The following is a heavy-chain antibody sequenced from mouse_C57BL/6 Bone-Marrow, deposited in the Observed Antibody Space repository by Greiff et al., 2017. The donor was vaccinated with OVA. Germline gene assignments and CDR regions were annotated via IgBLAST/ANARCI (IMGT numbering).Heavy chain of an antibody. D-gene: IGHD2-1*01. CDR1: GYAFTNYL. CDR2: INPGSGGT. Sequence: LVESGAELVRPGTSVKVSCKASGYAFTNYLIEWVKQRPGQGLEWIGVINPGSGGTNYNEKFKGKATLTADKSSSTAYMQLSSLTSEDSAVYFCARKNYRRYFDVWGTGTTVTVSS. CDR3: ARKNYRRYFDV. J-gene: IGHJ1*03. V-gene: IGHV1-54*01.